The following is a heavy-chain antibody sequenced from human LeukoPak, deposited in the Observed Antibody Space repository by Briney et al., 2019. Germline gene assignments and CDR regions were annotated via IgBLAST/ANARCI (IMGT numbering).Heavy chain of an antibody. CDR2: INPSGGST. Sequence: ASVKVSCKASGYTFTSYYMHWVRQAPGQGLEWMGIINPSGGSTSYAQKFQGRVTITADKSTSTAYMELSSLRSEDTAVYYCARVNYGSGWSRAYYYYYYMDVWGKGTTVTVSS. V-gene: IGHV1-46*01. D-gene: IGHD6-19*01. CDR3: ARVNYGSGWSRAYYYYYYMDV. CDR1: GYTFTSYY. J-gene: IGHJ6*03.